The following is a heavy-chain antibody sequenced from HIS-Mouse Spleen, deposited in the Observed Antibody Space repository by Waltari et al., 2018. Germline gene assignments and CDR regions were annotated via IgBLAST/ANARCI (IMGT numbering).Heavy chain of an antibody. J-gene: IGHJ4*02. CDR1: GYTFTGYH. CDR3: ARGYLAAGNFDY. CDR2: INPNSGGT. Sequence: QVQLVQAGAEVKKPGASVKGSCKPSGYTFTGYHMHWVRKAPGQGLEWMGWINPNSGGTNYAQKFQGRVTMTRDTSISTAYMELSRLRSDDTAVYYCARGYLAAGNFDYWGQGTLVTVSS. D-gene: IGHD6-13*01. V-gene: IGHV1-2*02.